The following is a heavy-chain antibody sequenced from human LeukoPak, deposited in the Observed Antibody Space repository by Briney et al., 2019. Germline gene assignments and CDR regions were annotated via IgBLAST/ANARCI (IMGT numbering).Heavy chain of an antibody. CDR2: IYYSGST. CDR1: GGSVSSGSYY. J-gene: IGHJ4*02. Sequence: SETLSLTCTVSGGSVSSGSYYWSWIRQPPGKGLEWIGYIYYSGSTNYNPSLKSRATISVDTSKNQFSLKLSSVTAADTAVYYCARESIAAAGVDYWGQGTLVTVSS. V-gene: IGHV4-61*01. CDR3: ARESIAAAGVDY. D-gene: IGHD6-13*01.